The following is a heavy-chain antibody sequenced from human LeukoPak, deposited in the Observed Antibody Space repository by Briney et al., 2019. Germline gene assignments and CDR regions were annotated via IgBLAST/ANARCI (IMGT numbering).Heavy chain of an antibody. CDR2: ISSSSGTI. CDR1: GFTFSSYN. Sequence: GGSLRLSCAASGFTFSSYNMNWVRQAPGKGLEWVSYISSSSGTISYADSVKGRFTISRDNTKNSLYLQMNSLRAEDTAVYYCARKVETAMVPYFDYWGQGTLVTVSS. J-gene: IGHJ4*02. CDR3: ARKVETAMVPYFDY. D-gene: IGHD5-18*01. V-gene: IGHV3-48*04.